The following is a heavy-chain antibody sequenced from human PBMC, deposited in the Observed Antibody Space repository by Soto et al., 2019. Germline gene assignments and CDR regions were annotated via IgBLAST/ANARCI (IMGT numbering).Heavy chain of an antibody. J-gene: IGHJ3*02. V-gene: IGHV4-59*11. CDR2: IYHTVNT. CDR3: ARLQYTVVTALDI. Sequence: QVQLQESGPRLVKPSETLSLTCSVSGVSIGSHFWSWIRQTPGKGPELVGYIYHTVNTNYNPALKSRVTISMDTSKNQLSLQLSSVTAADTAIYYCARLQYTVVTALDIWGQGTMVTLSS. D-gene: IGHD2-15*01. CDR1: GVSIGSHF.